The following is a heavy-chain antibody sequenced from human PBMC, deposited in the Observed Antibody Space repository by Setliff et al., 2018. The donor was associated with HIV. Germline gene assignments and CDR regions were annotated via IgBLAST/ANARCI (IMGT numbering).Heavy chain of an antibody. CDR3: ARGGITNIVRGVTYPYPLYYFDS. Sequence: KASETLSLTCIVSGGSIGSTSFYGGWIRQPPGKGLEWIGYIYYNGRTYYSPSLRGRVTMSVDTSRNEFSLKLSSVTAADTAIYYCARGGITNIVRGVTYPYPLYYFDSWGQGTLVTVSS. CDR1: GGSIGSTSFY. V-gene: IGHV4-31*03. J-gene: IGHJ4*02. CDR2: IYYNGRT. D-gene: IGHD3-10*01.